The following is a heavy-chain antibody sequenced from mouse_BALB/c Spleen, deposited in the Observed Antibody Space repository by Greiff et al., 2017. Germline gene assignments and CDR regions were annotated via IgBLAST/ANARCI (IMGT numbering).Heavy chain of an antibody. CDR1: GFTFTDYY. Sequence: EVMLVESGGGLVQPGGSLRLSCATSGFTFTDYYMSWVRQPPGKALEWLGFIRNKANGYTTEYSASVKGRFTISRDNSQSILYLQMNTLRAEDSATYYCARDVPGGYYAMDYWGQGTSVTVSS. V-gene: IGHV7-3*02. CDR2: IRNKANGYTT. CDR3: ARDVPGGYYAMDY. J-gene: IGHJ4*01. D-gene: IGHD4-1*01.